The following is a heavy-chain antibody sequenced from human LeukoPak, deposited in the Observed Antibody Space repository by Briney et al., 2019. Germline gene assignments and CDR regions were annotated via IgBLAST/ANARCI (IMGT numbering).Heavy chain of an antibody. D-gene: IGHD3-22*01. CDR1: GFTFSSYW. CDR3: AKDGSGYLILMGYFDY. Sequence: HPGGSLRLSCAASGFTFSSYWMSWVRQAPGKGLEWVSAISGSGGSTYYADSVKGRFTISRDNSKNTLYLQMNSLRAEDTAVYYCAKDGSGYLILMGYFDYWGQGTLVTVSS. J-gene: IGHJ4*02. CDR2: ISGSGGST. V-gene: IGHV3-23*01.